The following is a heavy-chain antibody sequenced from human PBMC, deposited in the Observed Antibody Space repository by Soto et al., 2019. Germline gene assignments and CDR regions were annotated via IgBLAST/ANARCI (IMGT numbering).Heavy chain of an antibody. CDR3: AKLAGYCSGNRCHGDYAMDV. D-gene: IGHD2-15*01. CDR1: GGSISSRSYS. J-gene: IGHJ6*02. Sequence: QLQLQESGPGLLKPSETLSLTCSVSGGSISSRSYSWGWIRQPPGKGLEWIGTIYYSENTYYNPSLKSRVTISVDTSKNQFSLKLSSVTAADTAVYYCAKLAGYCSGNRCHGDYAMDVWGQGTTVTVSS. V-gene: IGHV4-39*01. CDR2: IYYSENT.